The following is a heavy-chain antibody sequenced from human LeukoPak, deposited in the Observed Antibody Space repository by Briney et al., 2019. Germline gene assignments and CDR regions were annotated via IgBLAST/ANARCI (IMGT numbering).Heavy chain of an antibody. D-gene: IGHD1-26*01. V-gene: IGHV3-74*01. CDR3: ARRSDYLFKYFDL. CDR2: INSDGSST. CDR1: GFTFSSYW. J-gene: IGHJ2*01. Sequence: GGSLRLSCAASGFTFSSYWMPWVRHAPGKGLVWVSRINSDGSSTSYADSVKGRFTISRDNAKNTLYLQMNSLRAEDTAVYYCARRSDYLFKYFDLWGRGTLVTVSS.